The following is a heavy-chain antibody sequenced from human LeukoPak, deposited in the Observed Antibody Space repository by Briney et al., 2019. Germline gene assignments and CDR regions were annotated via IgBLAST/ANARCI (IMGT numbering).Heavy chain of an antibody. D-gene: IGHD3-10*01. V-gene: IGHV3-53*01. Sequence: GGPLRLSCAASGFTFSSYSMNWVRQAPGKGLEWVSVIYSGGSTYYADSVKGRFTISRDNSKNTLYLQMNSLRAEDTAVYYCARAGGDYWGQGTLVTVSS. CDR3: ARAGGDY. CDR2: IYSGGST. CDR1: GFTFSSYS. J-gene: IGHJ4*02.